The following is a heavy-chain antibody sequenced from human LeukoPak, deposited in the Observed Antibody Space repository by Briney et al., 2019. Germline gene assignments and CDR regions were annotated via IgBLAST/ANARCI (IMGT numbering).Heavy chain of an antibody. V-gene: IGHV5-51*01. CDR1: GYSFTSYW. CDR2: IYPGDSDT. Sequence: PGESLKISCKGSGYSFTSYWIGWVRQMPGKGLEWMGIIYPGDSDTRYSPSFQGQVTISADKSISTAYLQWSSLKASDTAMYYCARHIEASSGWDVGYYYYMDVWGKGTTVTVSS. CDR3: ARHIEASSGWDVGYYYYMDV. J-gene: IGHJ6*03. D-gene: IGHD6-19*01.